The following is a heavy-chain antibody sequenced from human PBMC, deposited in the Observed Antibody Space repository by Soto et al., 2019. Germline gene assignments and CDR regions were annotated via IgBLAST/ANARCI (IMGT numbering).Heavy chain of an antibody. CDR2: IYYSGST. CDR3: ARHHSGYYYDYYYYGMDV. D-gene: IGHD3-22*01. J-gene: IGHJ6*02. V-gene: IGHV4-39*01. Sequence: SETLSLTCTVSGGSISSSSYYWGWIRQPPGKGLEWIGSIYYSGSTYYNPSLKSRVTISVDTPKNQFSLKLSSVTAADTAVYYCARHHSGYYYDYYYYGMDVWGQGTTVTVSS. CDR1: GGSISSSSYY.